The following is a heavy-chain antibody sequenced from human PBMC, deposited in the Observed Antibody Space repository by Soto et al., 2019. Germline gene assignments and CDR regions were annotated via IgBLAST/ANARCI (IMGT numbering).Heavy chain of an antibody. V-gene: IGHV1-69*12. CDR3: ARDLFGIPAAGTYPHYYYYGMDV. CDR2: IIPIFGTA. D-gene: IGHD6-13*01. CDR1: GGTFSSYA. Sequence: QVQLVQSGAEVKKPGSSVKVSCKASGGTFSSYAISWVRQAPGQGLEWMGGIIPIFGTANYAQKFQGRVTITAAESTSTAYMELSSLRSEDTAVYYCARDLFGIPAAGTYPHYYYYGMDVWGQGTTVTVSS. J-gene: IGHJ6*02.